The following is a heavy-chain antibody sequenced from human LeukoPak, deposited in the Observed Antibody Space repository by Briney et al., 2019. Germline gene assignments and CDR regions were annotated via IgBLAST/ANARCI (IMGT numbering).Heavy chain of an antibody. CDR2: IYPGDSDT. D-gene: IGHD3-3*01. Sequence: GESLKISCKGSGYSFTSYWIGWVRQMPGKGLEWMGIIYPGDSDTRYSPSFQGQVTISADKSISTAYLQWSSLKASDTAMYYCARQISNDITIFGVVSWFDPWGQGTLVTVSS. V-gene: IGHV5-51*01. CDR3: ARQISNDITIFGVVSWFDP. J-gene: IGHJ5*02. CDR1: GYSFTSYW.